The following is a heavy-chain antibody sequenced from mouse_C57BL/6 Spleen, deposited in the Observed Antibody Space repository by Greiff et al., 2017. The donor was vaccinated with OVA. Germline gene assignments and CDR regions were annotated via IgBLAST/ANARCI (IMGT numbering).Heavy chain of an antibody. CDR2: ISSGSSTI. V-gene: IGHV5-17*01. CDR3: ARRDAFDV. CDR1: GFTFSDYG. Sequence: EVQRVESGGGLVKPGGSLKLSCAASGFTFSDYGMHWVRQAPEKGLEWVAYISSGSSTIYYADTVKGRFTISRDNAKNTLFRQMTSLRSEDTAMYYCARRDAFDVWGTGTTVTVSS. J-gene: IGHJ1*03. D-gene: IGHD3-3*01.